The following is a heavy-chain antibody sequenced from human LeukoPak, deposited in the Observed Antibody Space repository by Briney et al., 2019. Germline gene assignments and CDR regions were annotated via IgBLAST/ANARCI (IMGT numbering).Heavy chain of an antibody. D-gene: IGHD3-10*01. CDR3: ARDHGSGSYYKGAFDI. Sequence: ADPLSLTCTVWGDSITIYYGRWLRQPAGKGLEGIGRIYTSGSTNYNPSLKRRVTMSVATSKNQYSLKLSSVTAADTAVDYCARDHGSGSYYKGAFDIWGQGTMVTVSS. V-gene: IGHV4-4*07. CDR2: IYTSGST. J-gene: IGHJ3*02. CDR1: GDSITIYY.